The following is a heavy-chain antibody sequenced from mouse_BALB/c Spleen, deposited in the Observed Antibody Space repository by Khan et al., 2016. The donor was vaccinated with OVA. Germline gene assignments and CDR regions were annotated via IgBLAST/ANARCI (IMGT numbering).Heavy chain of an antibody. CDR2: INPNNGDT. Sequence: EVQLQQSGPELVKPGASVKMSCKASGYTFTDYYMKWLKQSHGKSLEWIGDINPNNGDTFYNQKFKDKATLTVDKSSCTAYMQLNSLTSEDSAVYYCARGLFDVWGAGTTVTVSS. J-gene: IGHJ1*01. CDR3: ARGLFDV. V-gene: IGHV1-26*01. CDR1: GYTFTDYY.